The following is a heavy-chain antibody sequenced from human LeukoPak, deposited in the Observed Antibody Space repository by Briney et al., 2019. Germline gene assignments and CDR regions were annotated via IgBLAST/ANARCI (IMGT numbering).Heavy chain of an antibody. Sequence: GGSLRLSCAASGFTFSSYSMNWVRQAPGKGLEWVSSISSSSSYIYYAYSVKGRFTISRDNAKNSLYLQMNSLRAEDTAVYYCARDYYYDSSGFHSYDAFDIWGQGTMVTVSS. CDR1: GFTFSSYS. V-gene: IGHV3-21*01. D-gene: IGHD3-22*01. CDR2: ISSSSSYI. J-gene: IGHJ3*02. CDR3: ARDYYYDSSGFHSYDAFDI.